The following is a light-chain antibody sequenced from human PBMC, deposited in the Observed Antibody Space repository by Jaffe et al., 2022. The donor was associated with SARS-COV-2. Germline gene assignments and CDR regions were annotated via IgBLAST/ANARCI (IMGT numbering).Light chain of an antibody. CDR2: DAS. CDR3: QQYGSSSFT. CDR1: QRVIADH. Sequence: IVLTQSPATLSLSPGERATLSCRASQRVIADHVAWYQQKPGQAPRLLIYDASARATDIPDRFSGSGSGTDFTLTITRLEPEDFAVFFCQQYGSSSFTFGQGTKLEIK. J-gene: IGKJ2*01. V-gene: IGKV3-20*01.